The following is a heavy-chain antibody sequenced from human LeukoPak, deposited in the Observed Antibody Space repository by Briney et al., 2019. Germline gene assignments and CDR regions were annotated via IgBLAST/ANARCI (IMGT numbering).Heavy chain of an antibody. CDR2: IIPIFGTA. CDR3: ARDDYGDYLVY. D-gene: IGHD4-17*01. V-gene: IGHV1-69*05. CDR1: GGTFSSYA. J-gene: IGHJ4*02. Sequence: SVKVSCKASGGTFSSYAISWVRQAPGQGLEWMGRIIPIFGTANYAQKFQGRVTITTDESTSTAYMELSSLRSEDAAVYYCARDDYGDYLVYWGQGTLVTVSS.